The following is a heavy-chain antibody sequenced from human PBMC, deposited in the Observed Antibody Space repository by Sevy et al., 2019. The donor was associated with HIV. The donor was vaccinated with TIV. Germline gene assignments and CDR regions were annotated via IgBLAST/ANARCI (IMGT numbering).Heavy chain of an antibody. CDR3: AKEDCSGGTCYGGFDY. J-gene: IGHJ4*02. CDR1: GITFSNYA. V-gene: IGHV3-23*01. Sequence: GGSLRLSCAASGITFSNYAMSWVRQAPGKGLEWVSAISGSGGGTYYADSGKGRFTISRDNSKNTLYLQMNSLRAEDTAVYYCAKEDCSGGTCYGGFDYWGQGTLVTVSS. CDR2: ISGSGGGT. D-gene: IGHD2-15*01.